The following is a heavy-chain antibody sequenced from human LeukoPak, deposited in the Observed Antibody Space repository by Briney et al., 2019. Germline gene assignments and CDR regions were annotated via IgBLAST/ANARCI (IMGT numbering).Heavy chain of an antibody. J-gene: IGHJ4*02. Sequence: SETLSLTCTVSGGSTSSSSYYWGWIRQPPGKGLEWIGSIYYSGSTYYNPSLKSRVTISVDTSKNQFSLKLSSVTAADTAVYYCARYPDYYGSAYFDYWGQGTLVTVSS. D-gene: IGHD3-10*01. CDR1: GGSTSSSSYY. V-gene: IGHV4-39*01. CDR3: ARYPDYYGSAYFDY. CDR2: IYYSGST.